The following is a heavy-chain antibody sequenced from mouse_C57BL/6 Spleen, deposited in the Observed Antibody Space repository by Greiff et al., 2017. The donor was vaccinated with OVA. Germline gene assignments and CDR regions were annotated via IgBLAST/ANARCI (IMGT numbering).Heavy chain of an antibody. CDR3: ARHVPYDYDSWFAY. V-gene: IGHV5-6*01. CDR2: ISSGGSYT. D-gene: IGHD2-4*01. Sequence: VQLQQSGGDLVKPGGSLKLSCAASGFTFSSYGMSWVRQTPDKRLEWVATISSGGSYTYSPDSVKGRFTISSDNAKNTLYLQMSSLKSEDTAMYYCARHVPYDYDSWFAYWGQGTLVTVSA. J-gene: IGHJ3*01. CDR1: GFTFSSYG.